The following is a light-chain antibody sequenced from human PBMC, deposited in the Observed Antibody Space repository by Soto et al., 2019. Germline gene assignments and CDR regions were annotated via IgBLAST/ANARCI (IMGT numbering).Light chain of an antibody. J-gene: IGLJ1*01. V-gene: IGLV1-40*01. CDR1: SFNFGAGYD. Sequence: QSALTQPPSVSGAPGQRVTISCPGSSFNFGAGYDLHWYQHLPGAAPKLLFYDNNNRPSGVPDRFSGSKSGTSASLAITGLQAEDEAEYYCQSYDSGLSGYVFGTGTKVTVL. CDR2: DNN. CDR3: QSYDSGLSGYV.